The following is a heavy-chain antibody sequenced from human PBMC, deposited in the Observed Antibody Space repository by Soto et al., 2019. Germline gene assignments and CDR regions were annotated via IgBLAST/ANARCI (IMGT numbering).Heavy chain of an antibody. J-gene: IGHJ6*03. D-gene: IGHD2-2*01. V-gene: IGHV3-23*01. CDR1: GFTFRSYA. CDR3: AKSGFNCSSTSCQSVGYYYYYYMDV. Sequence: GGSLTLSCAASGFTFRSYAMSWVRQAPGKGLEWVSAIFGSGGSTYYADSVKGRFTISRDNSKNTLYLQMNSLRAEDTAVYYCAKSGFNCSSTSCQSVGYYYYYYMDVWGKGTTVTVSS. CDR2: IFGSGGST.